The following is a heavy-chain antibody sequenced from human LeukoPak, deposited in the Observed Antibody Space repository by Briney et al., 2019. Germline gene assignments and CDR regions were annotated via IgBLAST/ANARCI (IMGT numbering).Heavy chain of an antibody. CDR1: GVSISSYY. Sequence: SETLSLTCTVSGVSISSYYWSWIRQPAGKGLEWIGRIYTSGSTNYNPSLKSRVTMSVDTSKNQFSLKLSSVTAADTAVYYCARGTYGDSLLSLDYWGQGTLVTVSS. D-gene: IGHD4-17*01. V-gene: IGHV4-4*07. CDR2: IYTSGST. J-gene: IGHJ4*02. CDR3: ARGTYGDSLLSLDY.